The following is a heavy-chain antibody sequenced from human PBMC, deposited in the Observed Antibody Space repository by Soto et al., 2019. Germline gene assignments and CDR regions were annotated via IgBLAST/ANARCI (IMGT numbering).Heavy chain of an antibody. CDR1: GFTFSSYS. Sequence: PGGSLRLSCAASGFTFSSYSMNWVRQAPGKGLEWVSSISSSSSYIYYADSVKGRFTISRDNAKNSLYLQMNSLRAEDTAVYYCARDLSSCSSARCYSYYYGMDVWGQGTTVTVSS. J-gene: IGHJ6*02. CDR3: ARDLSSCSSARCYSYYYGMDV. D-gene: IGHD2-2*01. CDR2: ISSSSSYI. V-gene: IGHV3-21*01.